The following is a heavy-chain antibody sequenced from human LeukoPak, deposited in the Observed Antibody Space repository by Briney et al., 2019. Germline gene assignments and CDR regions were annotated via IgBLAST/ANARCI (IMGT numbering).Heavy chain of an antibody. Sequence: SETLSLTCAVYGGSFSGYYWSWIRQPPGKGLEWIGEINHSGSTNYNPSLKSRVTISVDTSKNQFSLKLSSVTAADTAVYYCARIQGGYGSGNTCVDYWGQGTLVTVSS. CDR3: ARIQGGYGSGNTCVDY. CDR2: INHSGST. CDR1: GGSFSGYY. J-gene: IGHJ4*02. V-gene: IGHV4-34*01. D-gene: IGHD3-10*01.